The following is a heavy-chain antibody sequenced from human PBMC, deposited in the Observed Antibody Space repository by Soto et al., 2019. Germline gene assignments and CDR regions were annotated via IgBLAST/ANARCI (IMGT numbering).Heavy chain of an antibody. Sequence: SETLSLTCTVSGGSISSSSYYWGWIRQPPGKGLEWIGSIYYSGSTYYNPSLKSRVTISVDTSKNQFSLKLSSVTAADTAVYYCARHGGVMEGARTWFDPWGQGTLVTVSS. CDR2: IYYSGST. D-gene: IGHD3-16*01. CDR1: GGSISSSSYY. CDR3: ARHGGVMEGARTWFDP. J-gene: IGHJ5*02. V-gene: IGHV4-39*01.